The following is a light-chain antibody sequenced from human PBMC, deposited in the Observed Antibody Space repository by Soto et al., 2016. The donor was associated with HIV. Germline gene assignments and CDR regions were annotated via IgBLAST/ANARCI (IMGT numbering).Light chain of an antibody. CDR2: DDS. Sequence: SYVLTQPPSVSVAPGKTARITCGGNNIGSKSVHWYQQKPGQAPVMVVYDDSDRPSGIPERFSGSNSGNTATLTISRVEAGDEADYYCQVYDTTSDHQVVFGVGTKLSVL. CDR1: NIGSKS. CDR3: QVYDTTSDHQVV. V-gene: IGLV3-21*03. J-gene: IGLJ2*01.